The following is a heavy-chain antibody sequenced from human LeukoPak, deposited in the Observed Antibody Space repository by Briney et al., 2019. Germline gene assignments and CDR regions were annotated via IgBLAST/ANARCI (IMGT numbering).Heavy chain of an antibody. CDR1: GGSISSYY. CDR2: IYTSGST. J-gene: IGHJ3*02. D-gene: IGHD2-2*02. CDR3: ARDLPFQLLYGHDAFDI. Sequence: SETLSLTCTVSGGSISSYYWSWIRQPAGKGLEWIGRIYTSGSTNYNPSLKRRVTMSVDTSKNQFSLKLSSVTAADTAVYYCARDLPFQLLYGHDAFDIWGQGTMVTVSS. V-gene: IGHV4-4*07.